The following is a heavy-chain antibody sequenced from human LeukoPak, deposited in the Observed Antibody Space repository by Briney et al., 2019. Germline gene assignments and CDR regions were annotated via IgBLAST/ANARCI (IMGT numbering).Heavy chain of an antibody. CDR1: GFTFRTYA. CDR2: IKHDGSEE. Sequence: GGSLRLSCAASGFTFRTYAMSWVRQPPGQGLEWVANIKHDGSEEYYVDSVKGRFTISRDDGRNSVSLQMNSVRAEDTAVYYCGYTNNFYHWGQGTLVVVSS. CDR3: GYTNNFYH. V-gene: IGHV3-7*01. D-gene: IGHD3-16*02. J-gene: IGHJ4*02.